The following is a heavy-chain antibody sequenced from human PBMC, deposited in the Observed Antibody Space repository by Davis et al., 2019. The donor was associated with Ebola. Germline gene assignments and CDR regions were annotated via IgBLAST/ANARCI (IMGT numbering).Heavy chain of an antibody. V-gene: IGHV3-7*01. D-gene: IGHD6-13*01. J-gene: IGHJ4*02. Sequence: GASLKISCAASGFTFITYWMSWVRQAPGKGLEWVANIKQDGSEKYYVDSVMGRFTISRDNAKNSLYLQMNSLRAEDTAIYYCARDLEGSSCHWGQGTLVTVSS. CDR1: GFTFITYW. CDR3: ARDLEGSSCH. CDR2: IKQDGSEK.